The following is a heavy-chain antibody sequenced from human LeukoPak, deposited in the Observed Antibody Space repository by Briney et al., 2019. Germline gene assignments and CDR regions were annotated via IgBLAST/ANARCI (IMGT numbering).Heavy chain of an antibody. CDR1: GFTFDDYA. CDR2: INWNSATI. V-gene: IGHV3-9*01. CDR3: AKDASIPQHYYYSGIDV. Sequence: GGSLRLSCAASGFTFDDYAMHGLRQAPGKGLEWVSGINWNSATITYADSVKGRFTISRDNAKNSLYLQMNSLRAEDTALYHCAKDASIPQHYYYSGIDVWGPGTTVTVSS. D-gene: IGHD6-6*01. J-gene: IGHJ6*01.